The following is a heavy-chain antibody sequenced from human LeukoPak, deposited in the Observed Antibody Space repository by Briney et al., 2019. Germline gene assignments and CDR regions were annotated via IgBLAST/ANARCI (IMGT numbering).Heavy chain of an antibody. CDR2: ISSNGGST. Sequence: GGSLRLSCAASGFTFSSYAMHWVRQAPGKGLEYVSAISSNGGSTYYANSVKGRFTISRDNSKNTLYLQMGSLRAEDMAVYYCARTGYCSGGSCYVFDYWGQGTLVTVSS. J-gene: IGHJ4*02. V-gene: IGHV3-64*01. D-gene: IGHD2-15*01. CDR3: ARTGYCSGGSCYVFDY. CDR1: GFTFSSYA.